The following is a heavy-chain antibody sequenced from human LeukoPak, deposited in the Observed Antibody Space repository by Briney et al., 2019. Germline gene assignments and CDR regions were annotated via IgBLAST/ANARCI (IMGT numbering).Heavy chain of an antibody. CDR3: TTDNGATKLLWFVSDY. Sequence: GGSLRLSCAASGFTFSNAWMSWVRQAPGKGLEWVGRIKSKTDGGTTDYAAPVKGRFTISRDDSKNTLYLQMNSLKTEDTAVYYCTTDNGATKLLWFVSDYWGQGTLVTVSS. J-gene: IGHJ4*02. CDR2: IKSKTDGGTT. CDR1: GFTFSNAW. D-gene: IGHD3-10*01. V-gene: IGHV3-15*01.